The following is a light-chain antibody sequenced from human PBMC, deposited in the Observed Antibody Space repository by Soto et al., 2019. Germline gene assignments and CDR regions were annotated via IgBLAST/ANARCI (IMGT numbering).Light chain of an antibody. CDR1: QSAGNF. CDR2: YIS. CDR3: QQHNQWPIT. Sequence: IVVTQSPDTLSVSPGETASLSCRASQSAGNFLAWYQQKPGQAPRLLIYYISTRATGIPARFSGSGSGTEFTLTISSLQSEDSAVYYCQQHNQWPITFGQGTRLEIK. V-gene: IGKV3D-15*01. J-gene: IGKJ5*01.